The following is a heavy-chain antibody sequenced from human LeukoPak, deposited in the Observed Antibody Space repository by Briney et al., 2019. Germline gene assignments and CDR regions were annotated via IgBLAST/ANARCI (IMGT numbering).Heavy chain of an antibody. J-gene: IGHJ4*02. CDR3: ARQGGYIAPLAL. CDR2: ISYSGNT. V-gene: IGHV4-59*08. Sequence: PSETLSLTCTVSGGSISSYYWSWVRQPPGKGLEWIGYISYSGNTNCNPSLKSPVTISVDTSKNQFSLRLSSVTAADTAVYYCARQGGYIAPLALWGQGTLVTVSS. CDR1: GGSISSYY. D-gene: IGHD6-13*01.